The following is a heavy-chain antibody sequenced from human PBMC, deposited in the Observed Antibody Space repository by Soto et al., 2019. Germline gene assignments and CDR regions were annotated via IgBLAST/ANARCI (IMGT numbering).Heavy chain of an antibody. D-gene: IGHD2-15*01. V-gene: IGHV3-9*01. CDR3: AKSRGGTANGLDV. Sequence: PGGSLRLSCAASGFTFGDYGMHWVRQVPGKGLEWVSGISWKSASIGYADSVKGRFTISRDNAKNLLYLQMNSLSAEDTALYHCAKSRGGTANGLDVWGQGTTVTSP. CDR1: GFTFGDYG. J-gene: IGHJ6*02. CDR2: ISWKSASI.